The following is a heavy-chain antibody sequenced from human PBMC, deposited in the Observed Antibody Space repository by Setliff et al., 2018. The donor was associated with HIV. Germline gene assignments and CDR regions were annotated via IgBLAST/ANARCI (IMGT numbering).Heavy chain of an antibody. V-gene: IGHV6-1*01. CDR2: TYYRSKWYN. J-gene: IGHJ6*03. CDR1: GDSVSRDRTA. CDR3: ARGGDWDYNYYMDV. D-gene: IGHD3-16*01. Sequence: SQTLSLTCAISGDSVSRDRTAWNWIRQSPSRGLEWLGRTYYRSKWYNDYAVSVKSRITINPDTSKNQFSLQLNSVTPEDTAVYFCARGGDWDYNYYMDVWDKGTTVTVSS.